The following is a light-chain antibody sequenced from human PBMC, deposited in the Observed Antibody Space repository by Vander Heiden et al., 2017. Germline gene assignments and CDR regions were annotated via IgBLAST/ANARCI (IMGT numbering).Light chain of an antibody. CDR3: QSFDSSLTAWV. V-gene: IGLV1-40*01. J-gene: IGLJ3*02. Sequence: QSVLTQPPSVSGAPGQRVTIPCTGSSSNIGSIYGVNWYQQLPGTAPNLLIYGNNNRPSGVPDRFSGSKSGTSASLAITGLQAEDEADYYCQSFDSSLTAWVFGGGTRLTVL. CDR2: GNN. CDR1: SSNIGSIYG.